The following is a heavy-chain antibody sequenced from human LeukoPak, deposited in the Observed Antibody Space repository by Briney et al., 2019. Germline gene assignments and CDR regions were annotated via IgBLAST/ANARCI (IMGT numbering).Heavy chain of an antibody. CDR2: IYSSGST. CDR1: GGSISANY. J-gene: IGHJ5*02. V-gene: IGHV4-4*07. D-gene: IGHD4-23*01. CDR3: ASGQRRGYGGSLNWFDP. Sequence: SETLSLTCTVSGGSISANYWIWMRQPAGKGLEYIGRIYSSGSTNYNPSLKSRVTMSVDTSKNQFSLKLSSVTAADTAVYYCASGQRRGYGGSLNWFDPWGQGTLVTVSS.